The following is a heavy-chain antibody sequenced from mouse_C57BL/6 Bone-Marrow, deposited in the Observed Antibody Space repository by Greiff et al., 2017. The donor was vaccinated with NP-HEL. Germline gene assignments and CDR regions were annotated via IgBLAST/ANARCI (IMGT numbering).Heavy chain of an antibody. V-gene: IGHV1-42*01. D-gene: IGHD1-1*01. J-gene: IGHJ3*01. CDR3: ASRYITTVVATPFAY. CDR2: INPSTGGT. CDR1: GYSFTGYY. Sequence: VQLQQSGPELVKPGASVKISCKASGYSFTGYYMNWVKQSPEKSLEWIGEINPSTGGTTYNQKFKAKATLTVDKSSSTAYMQLKSLPSEDSAVYYCASRYITTVVATPFAYWGQGTLVTVSA.